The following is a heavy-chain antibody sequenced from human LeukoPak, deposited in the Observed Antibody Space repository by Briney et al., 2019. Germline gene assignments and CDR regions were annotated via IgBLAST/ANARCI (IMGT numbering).Heavy chain of an antibody. D-gene: IGHD6-19*01. CDR2: ISYDGSNK. CDR3: ARALAAAVADYYYYYGMDV. Sequence: GRSLRLSCAASGFTFSSYAMHWVRQAPGEGLEWVAVISYDGSNKYYAVSVKGRFTISRDNSKNTLYLQMNSLRAEDTAVYYCARALAAAVADYYYYYGMDVWGKGTTVTVSS. J-gene: IGHJ6*04. CDR1: GFTFSSYA. V-gene: IGHV3-30*04.